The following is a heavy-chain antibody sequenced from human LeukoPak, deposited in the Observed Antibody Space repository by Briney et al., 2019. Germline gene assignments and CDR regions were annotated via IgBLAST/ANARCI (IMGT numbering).Heavy chain of an antibody. Sequence: PSETLSLTCTVSGGSISSSSYYWGWIRQPPGKGLEWIGSIYYSGSTYYNPSLKSRVTISVDTSKNQFSLKLSSVTAADTAVYYCARDKLVTHAFDIWGQGTMVTVSS. CDR3: ARDKLVTHAFDI. CDR2: IYYSGST. J-gene: IGHJ3*02. V-gene: IGHV4-39*07. D-gene: IGHD2-15*01. CDR1: GGSISSSSYY.